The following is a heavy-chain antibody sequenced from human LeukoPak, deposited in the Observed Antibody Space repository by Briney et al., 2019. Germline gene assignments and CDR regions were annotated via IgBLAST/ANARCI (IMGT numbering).Heavy chain of an antibody. J-gene: IGHJ4*02. CDR3: ARVGPLNGDYPDY. D-gene: IGHD4-17*01. V-gene: IGHV7-4-1*02. CDR2: INTNTGNP. CDR1: GYTFTSYD. Sequence: ASVKVSCKASGYTFTSYDINWVRQAPGQGLEWMGWINTNTGNPTYAQGFTGRFVFSLDTSVSTAYLQISSLKAEDTAVYYCARVGPLNGDYPDYWGQGTLVTVSS.